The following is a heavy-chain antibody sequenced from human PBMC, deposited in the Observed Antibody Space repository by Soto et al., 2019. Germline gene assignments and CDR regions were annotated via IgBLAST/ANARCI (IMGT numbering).Heavy chain of an antibody. CDR3: ASIRIAAAGTGTDV. D-gene: IGHD6-13*01. CDR2: ISSSSSYI. V-gene: IGHV3-21*01. J-gene: IGHJ6*02. Sequence: EVQLVESGGGLVKPGGSLRLSCAASGFTFSSYSMNWVRQAPGKGLEWVSSISSSSSYIYYADSVKGRFTISRDNAKNSLYLQMNSLRAEDTAVEYCASIRIAAAGTGTDVWGQGTTVTVSS. CDR1: GFTFSSYS.